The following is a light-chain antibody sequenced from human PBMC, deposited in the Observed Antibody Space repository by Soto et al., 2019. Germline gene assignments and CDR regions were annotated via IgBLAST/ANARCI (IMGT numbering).Light chain of an antibody. CDR3: QHYNSYSEA. CDR2: KAS. V-gene: IGKV1-5*03. J-gene: IGKJ1*01. CDR1: QTISSW. Sequence: DIQVTQSPSTLSVSVGDIVTITCRASQTISSWLAWYQQKPGKAPKLLIYKASTLKSGVPSRFSGSGSGTEFTLTISSLQPDDFATYYCQHYNSYSEAFGQGTKVDIK.